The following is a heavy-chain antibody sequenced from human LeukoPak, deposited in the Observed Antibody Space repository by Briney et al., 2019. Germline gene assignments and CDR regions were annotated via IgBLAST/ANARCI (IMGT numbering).Heavy chain of an antibody. CDR2: ISSSSSYI. Sequence: GGSLRLSCAASGFTFSSYSMNWVRQAPGKGLEWVSSISSSSSYIYYADSVKGRFTISRDNAKNSLYLQMNSLRAEDTAVYYCARVAFGAPKNWNLRLNDYWGQGTLVTVSS. V-gene: IGHV3-21*01. CDR3: ARVAFGAPKNWNLRLNDY. D-gene: IGHD1-1*01. CDR1: GFTFSSYS. J-gene: IGHJ4*02.